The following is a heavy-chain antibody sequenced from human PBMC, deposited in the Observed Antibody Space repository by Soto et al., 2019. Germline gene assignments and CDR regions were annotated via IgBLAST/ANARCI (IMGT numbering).Heavy chain of an antibody. CDR2: IIPILGIA. V-gene: IGHV1-69*02. J-gene: IGHJ1*01. D-gene: IGHD3-22*01. Sequence: QVQLVQSGAEVKKPGSSVKVSCKASGGTFSSYTISWVRQAPGQGLEWMGRIIPILGIANYAQKFQGRVTITADKPTSTAYMELSSLRSEDTAVYYCARGGYYDSKPTRAFQHWGQGTLVTVSS. CDR1: GGTFSSYT. CDR3: ARGGYYDSKPTRAFQH.